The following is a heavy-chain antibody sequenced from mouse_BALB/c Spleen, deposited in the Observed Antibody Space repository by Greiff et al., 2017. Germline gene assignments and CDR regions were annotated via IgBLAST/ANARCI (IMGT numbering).Heavy chain of an antibody. J-gene: IGHJ1*01. CDR3: ARVRLETRYFDV. CDR2: ISSGGSYT. D-gene: IGHD3-1*01. CDR1: GFTFSSYA. V-gene: IGHV5-9-4*01. Sequence: EVKLVESGGGLVKPGGSLKLSCAASGFTFSSYAMSWVRQSPEKRLEWVAEISSGGSYTYYPDTVTGRFTISRDNAKNTLYLEMSSLRSEDTAMYYCARVRLETRYFDVWGAGTTVTVSS.